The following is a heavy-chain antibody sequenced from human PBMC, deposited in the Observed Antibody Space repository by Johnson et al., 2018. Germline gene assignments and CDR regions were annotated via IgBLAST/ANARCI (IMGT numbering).Heavy chain of an antibody. Sequence: QVQLVQSGGGVVQPGTSLRLSCGVSGVTLSNCIMHWVRQAPGKGLEWVALISHDEIDKQYGDSAKDRFTISRDISKNTVYLQMNSLRDEDTAVYYCAREAYSSGRAGIFAIWGQGRMVTVSS. V-gene: IGHV3-30-3*01. D-gene: IGHD3-22*01. CDR2: ISHDEIDK. CDR3: AREAYSSGRAGIFAI. CDR1: GVTLSNCI. J-gene: IGHJ3*02.